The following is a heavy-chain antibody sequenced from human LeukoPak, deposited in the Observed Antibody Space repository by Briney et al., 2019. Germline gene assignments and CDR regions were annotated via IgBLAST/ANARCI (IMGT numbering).Heavy chain of an antibody. CDR3: ARGNIRKKEYYSDSSGLLYYYYYYMDV. D-gene: IGHD3-22*01. V-gene: IGHV1-69*01. CDR2: IIPIFGTA. J-gene: IGHJ6*03. Sequence: ASVKVSFKATVCTFSSYAINWVRQAPGQGLEWMGGIIPIFGTANYAQKFQGRVTITADESTSTAYMALSSLRSEDTAVYYCARGNIRKKEYYSDSSGLLYYYYYYMDVWGKGSTVTVSS. CDR1: VCTFSSYA.